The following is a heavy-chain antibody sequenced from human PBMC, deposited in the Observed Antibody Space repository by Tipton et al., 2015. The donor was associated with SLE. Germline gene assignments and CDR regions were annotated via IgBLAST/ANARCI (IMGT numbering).Heavy chain of an antibody. Sequence: LRLSCAASGGSISSSSYYWGWIRQPPGKGLEWIGRIYYSGSSYYNPSLKSRVTISVDTSKNQFSLKLSSVTAADTAVYYCARTLDTLDIWGQGTMVTVSS. J-gene: IGHJ3*02. V-gene: IGHV4-39*07. CDR3: ARTLDTLDI. CDR1: GGSISSSSYY. CDR2: IYYSGSS.